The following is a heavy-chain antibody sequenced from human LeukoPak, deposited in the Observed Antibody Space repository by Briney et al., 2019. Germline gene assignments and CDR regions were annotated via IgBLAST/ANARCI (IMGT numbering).Heavy chain of an antibody. V-gene: IGHV4-34*01. CDR2: INHSGST. CDR3: ARDQSIAARPGDDYFDY. J-gene: IGHJ4*02. Sequence: PSETLSLTCAVYGGSFSGYYWSWIRQPPGKGLEWIGEINHSGSTNYNPSLKSRVTISVDTSKNQFSLKLSSVTAADTAVYYCARDQSIAARPGDDYFDYWGQGTLVTVSS. CDR1: GGSFSGYY. D-gene: IGHD6-6*01.